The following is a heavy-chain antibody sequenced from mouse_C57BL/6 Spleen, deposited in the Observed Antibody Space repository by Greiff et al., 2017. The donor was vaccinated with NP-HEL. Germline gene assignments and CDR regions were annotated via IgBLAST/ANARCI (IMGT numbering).Heavy chain of an antibody. D-gene: IGHD1-1*01. CDR3: ARRSPYYYGSSSYAMDY. CDR2: ISSGSSTI. CDR1: GFTFSDYG. V-gene: IGHV5-17*01. Sequence: EVQRVESGGGLVKPGGSLKLSCAASGFTFSDYGMHWVRQAPEKGLEWVAYISSGSSTIYYADTVKGRFTISRDNAKNTLFLQMTSLRSEDTAMYYCARRSPYYYGSSSYAMDYWGQGTSVTVSS. J-gene: IGHJ4*01.